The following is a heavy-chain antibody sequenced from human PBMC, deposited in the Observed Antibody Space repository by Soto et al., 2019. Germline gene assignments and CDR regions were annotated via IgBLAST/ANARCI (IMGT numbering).Heavy chain of an antibody. CDR3: ARLVTGTQSYFDF. Sequence: SETLSLTCTVSGGSISSISHSWGWIRQSPGQGREWIGNIFYNGITYYNPSLKSRVTISADTSKNHFSLKLRSVTVADTAVYSCARLVTGTQSYFDFWGQGSMVTVYS. J-gene: IGHJ4*02. CDR1: GGSISSISHS. CDR2: IFYNGIT. D-gene: IGHD1-1*01. V-gene: IGHV4-39*02.